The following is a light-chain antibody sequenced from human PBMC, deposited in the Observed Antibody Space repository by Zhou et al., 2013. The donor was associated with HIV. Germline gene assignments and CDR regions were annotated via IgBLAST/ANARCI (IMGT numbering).Light chain of an antibody. J-gene: IGKJ4*01. Sequence: DIQMTQSPSSLSASVGDRVTITCQASQDISNYLNWYQQKPGKAPKLLIYDASNLETGVPSRFSGSGSGTDFTFTISSLQPEDIATYYCQQYDNPGWLTFGRRD. CDR1: QDISNY. V-gene: IGKV1-33*01. CDR2: DAS. CDR3: QQYDNPGWLT.